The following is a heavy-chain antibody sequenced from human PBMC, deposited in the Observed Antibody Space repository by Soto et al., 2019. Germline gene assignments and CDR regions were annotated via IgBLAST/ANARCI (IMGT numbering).Heavy chain of an antibody. V-gene: IGHV1-3*01. D-gene: IGHD3-16*01. CDR2: INAGNGNT. CDR3: ARDPNLRYYYYGMDV. Sequence: ASVKVSCKASGYTFTSYAMHWVRQAPGQRLEWMGWINAGNGNTKYSQKFRGRVTITRDTSAGTAYMELSSLRSEDTAVYYCARDPNLRYYYYGMDVWGQGTTVTVSS. CDR1: GYTFTSYA. J-gene: IGHJ6*02.